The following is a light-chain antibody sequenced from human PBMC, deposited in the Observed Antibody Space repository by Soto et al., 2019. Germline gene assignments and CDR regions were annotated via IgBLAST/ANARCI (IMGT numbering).Light chain of an antibody. J-gene: IGKJ4*01. V-gene: IGKV3-11*01. CDR2: DAS. CDR1: ESIGNY. CDR3: QWRSDWPPRLT. Sequence: EVVLTQSPATLSLSPGERATLSCRASESIGNYLAWYQQKLGQAHKLLIYDASHRAIGIPGRFSGDGSGTGFNLTISSLEPEDFGVYYCQWRSDWPPRLTFGGGTKVEIK.